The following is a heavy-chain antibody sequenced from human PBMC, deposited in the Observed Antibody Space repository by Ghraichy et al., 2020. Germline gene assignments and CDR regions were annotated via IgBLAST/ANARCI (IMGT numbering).Heavy chain of an antibody. CDR1: GGSISSYY. Sequence: SETLSLTCTVSGGSISSYYWSWIRQPPGKGLEWIGYIYYSGSTNYNPSLKSRVTISVDTSKNQFSLKLSSVTAADTAVYYCARFGYYDFWSGYYPSPKYYYYYYMDVWGKGTTVTVSS. V-gene: IGHV4-59*01. J-gene: IGHJ6*03. CDR3: ARFGYYDFWSGYYPSPKYYYYYYMDV. CDR2: IYYSGST. D-gene: IGHD3-3*01.